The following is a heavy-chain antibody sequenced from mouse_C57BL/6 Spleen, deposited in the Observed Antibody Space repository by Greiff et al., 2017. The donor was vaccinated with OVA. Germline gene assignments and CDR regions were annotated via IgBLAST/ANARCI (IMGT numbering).Heavy chain of an antibody. CDR3: ASDLYYSNYAWCAY. J-gene: IGHJ3*01. Sequence: VKLVESGPELVKPGASEKISCKASGYAFSSSWMNWVKQRPGKGLEWIGRIYPGDGDTNYNGKFKGKAKLTAAKSSSTAYMQLSSLTSADSAVYFCASDLYYSNYAWCAYGGQGTLVTVSA. V-gene: IGHV1-82*01. CDR1: GYAFSSSW. CDR2: IYPGDGDT. D-gene: IGHD2-5*01.